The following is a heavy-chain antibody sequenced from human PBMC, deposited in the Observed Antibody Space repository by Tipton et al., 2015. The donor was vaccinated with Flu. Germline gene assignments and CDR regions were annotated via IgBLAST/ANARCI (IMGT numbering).Heavy chain of an antibody. J-gene: IGHJ5*02. CDR3: ARRDFSSYVSDPKNWFDP. CDR1: GDSVRSSYY. V-gene: IGHV4-38-2*02. Sequence: TLSLTCTVSGDSVRSSYYWAWIRQPPGRGLEWIGNINHNGNTYHNASLRSRVTISVDTSRNHFSLKLSSVTAADTAVYYCARRDFSSYVSDPKNWFDPWGQGTLVTVSS. D-gene: IGHD4-11*01. CDR2: INHNGNT.